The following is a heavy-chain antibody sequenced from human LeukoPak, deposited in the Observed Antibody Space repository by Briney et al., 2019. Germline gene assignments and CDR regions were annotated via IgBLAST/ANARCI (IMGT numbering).Heavy chain of an antibody. Sequence: TLSLTCTVSSGSIYSGNYYWNWIRQPPGKGLEWIGPIYYPGSNYYNPSLSSRVPMSVDTSRNQFTLTLSSVTAADTAVYYCASRYSSSWEGDAFDIWGQGTMVTVSS. CDR3: ASRYSSSWEGDAFDI. J-gene: IGHJ3*02. CDR2: IYYPGSN. CDR1: SGSIYSGNYY. D-gene: IGHD6-13*01. V-gene: IGHV4-30-4*01.